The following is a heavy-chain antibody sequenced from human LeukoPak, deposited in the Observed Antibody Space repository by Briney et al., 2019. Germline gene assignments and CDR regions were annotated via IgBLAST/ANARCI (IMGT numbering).Heavy chain of an antibody. V-gene: IGHV4-59*08. CDR1: GGSIRSYY. J-gene: IGHJ4*02. D-gene: IGHD2-21*02. CDR3: ARTARTSIIYY. Sequence: SERLSLTCTVYGGSIRSYYWSWIRQLPGKGLEWHGYIYYSGSTNYTPSLKSRVTISVDTSKTQFSLNLSAVTAADAAVYYCARTARTSIIYYGGQGTLVTVS. CDR2: IYYSGST.